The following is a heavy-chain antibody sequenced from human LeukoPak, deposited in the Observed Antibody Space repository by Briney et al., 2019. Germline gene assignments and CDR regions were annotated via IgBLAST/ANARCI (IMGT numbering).Heavy chain of an antibody. CDR1: GFTFSSYA. J-gene: IGHJ4*02. CDR2: ISTSGESA. V-gene: IGHV3-23*01. CDR3: ARSRGAGPGAYFDY. D-gene: IGHD6-19*01. Sequence: GGSLRLSCPVSGFTFSSYAMSWVRQAPGRGLEWVSVISTSGESAYYADSVKGRFTISRDNSKNTLYLQMNSLRAEDTAVYYCARSRGAGPGAYFDYWGQGTLVAVTS.